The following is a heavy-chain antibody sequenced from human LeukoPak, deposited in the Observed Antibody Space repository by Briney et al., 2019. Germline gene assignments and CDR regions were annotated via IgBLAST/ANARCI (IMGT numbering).Heavy chain of an antibody. D-gene: IGHD2/OR15-2a*01. Sequence: ASVKDSPKTSGYTFSSYGLSWLRQAPGQGLEWMGWISTWNVNTNYAQKFQGRVTMTTDTSTSTLYMEVRSLRSDDTAVYYCARDYGHNSVDYWGQGTPVTVSS. CDR1: GYTFSSYG. CDR3: ARDYGHNSVDY. CDR2: ISTWNVNT. V-gene: IGHV1-18*01. J-gene: IGHJ4*02.